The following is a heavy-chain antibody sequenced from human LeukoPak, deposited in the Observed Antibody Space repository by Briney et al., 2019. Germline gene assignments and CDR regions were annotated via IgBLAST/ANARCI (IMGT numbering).Heavy chain of an antibody. CDR1: GFTFSSYG. CDR2: ISGSGGST. CDR3: AKEGYCSGGSCLRRTFDI. D-gene: IGHD2-15*01. J-gene: IGHJ3*02. V-gene: IGHV3-23*01. Sequence: GGSLRLSCAASGFTFSSYGMSWVRQAPGKGLEWVSAISGSGGSTYYADSVKGRFTISRDNSKNTLYLQMNSLRAEDTAVYYCAKEGYCSGGSCLRRTFDIWGQGTMVTVSS.